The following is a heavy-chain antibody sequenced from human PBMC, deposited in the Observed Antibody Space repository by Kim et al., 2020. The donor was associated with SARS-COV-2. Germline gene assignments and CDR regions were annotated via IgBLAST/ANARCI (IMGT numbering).Heavy chain of an antibody. Sequence: SETLSLTCTVSGHSISSYYWSWIRQSPGEGLEWLGHISYTGSTETNPSLKSRVTISVGTSKTQFSLILRSVTAADTAVYYCARRRTGTSPFDIWGQGTMV. V-gene: IGHV4-59*08. J-gene: IGHJ3*02. CDR3: ARRRTGTSPFDI. CDR2: ISYTGST. CDR1: GHSISSYY. D-gene: IGHD1-1*01.